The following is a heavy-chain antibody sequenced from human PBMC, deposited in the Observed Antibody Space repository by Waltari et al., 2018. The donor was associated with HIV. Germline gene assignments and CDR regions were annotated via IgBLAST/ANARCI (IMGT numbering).Heavy chain of an antibody. J-gene: IGHJ4*02. CDR2: IKFDGSDM. V-gene: IGHV3-7*01. Sequence: VESGGDLVQPGGSLRLSCAVSGFDFSVYWMSWVRQRPGEGLEWVAKIKFDGSDMYYADSVRGRFIASRDSSKKLLFLQMKNVRDDDTATYYCVRSSSGHFDHWGQGTQVIVSS. D-gene: IGHD3-22*01. CDR3: VRSSSGHFDH. CDR1: GFDFSVYW.